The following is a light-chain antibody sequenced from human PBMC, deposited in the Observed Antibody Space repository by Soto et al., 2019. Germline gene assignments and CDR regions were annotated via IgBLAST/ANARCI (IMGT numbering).Light chain of an antibody. Sequence: QSVLTQPASVSGSPGQSITISCTGTSSDVGSYNYVCWYQHHPGKAHKLMIYDVSNRPTGVFNLFCGSKSGNTASLTNSGLQAEDEAVYYCSSYTSTSTFDFGTGTKVTVL. J-gene: IGLJ1*01. CDR3: SSYTSTSTFD. V-gene: IGLV2-14*03. CDR1: SSDVGSYNY. CDR2: DVS.